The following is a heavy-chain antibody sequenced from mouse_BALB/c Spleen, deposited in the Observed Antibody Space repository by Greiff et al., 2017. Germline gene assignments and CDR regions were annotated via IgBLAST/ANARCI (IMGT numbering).Heavy chain of an antibody. Sequence: DVKLVESGGGLVQPGGSRKLSCAASGFTFSSFGMHWVRQAPEKGLEWVAYISSGSSTIYYADTVKGRFTISRDNPKNTLFLQMTSLRSEDTAMYYCARPQYRYDGFAYWGQGTLVTVSA. J-gene: IGHJ3*01. V-gene: IGHV5-17*02. CDR1: GFTFSSFG. CDR3: ARPQYRYDGFAY. D-gene: IGHD2-14*01. CDR2: ISSGSSTI.